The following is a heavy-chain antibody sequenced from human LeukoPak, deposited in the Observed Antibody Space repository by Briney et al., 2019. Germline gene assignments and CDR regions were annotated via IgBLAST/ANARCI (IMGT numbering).Heavy chain of an antibody. CDR3: ASWEMGNWFDP. V-gene: IGHV4-59*01. Sequence: SETLSLTCTVSGGSISRYYWSWIRQPPGKGLEWIGYIYYSGSTNYNPSLKSRVTISVDTSKNQFSLKLSSVTAADTAVYYCASWEMGNWFDPWGQGTLVTVSS. J-gene: IGHJ5*02. CDR2: IYYSGST. CDR1: GGSISRYY. D-gene: IGHD5-24*01.